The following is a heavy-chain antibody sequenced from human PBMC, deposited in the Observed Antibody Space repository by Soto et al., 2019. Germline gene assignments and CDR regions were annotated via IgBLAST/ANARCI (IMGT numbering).Heavy chain of an antibody. CDR1: GGSITRNNYY. CDR2: IYHSGST. J-gene: IGHJ4*02. V-gene: IGHV4-39*01. Sequence: SETLSLTCTVSGGSITRNNYYWVLIRQPPGKGLEWIGSIYHSGSTYYNPSLKSRVTISVDTSKNQFSLKLSSVTAADTAVYYCARLIAAAGGNRAYWGQGTLVTVSS. CDR3: ARLIAAAGGNRAY. D-gene: IGHD6-13*01.